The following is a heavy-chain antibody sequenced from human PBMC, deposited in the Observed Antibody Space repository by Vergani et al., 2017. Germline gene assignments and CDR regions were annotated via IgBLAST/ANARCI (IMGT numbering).Heavy chain of an antibody. CDR3: ARVGSSGYYYGPPYYFDY. CDR2: IYSGGST. V-gene: IGHV3-66*02. Sequence: EVQLVESGGGLVQPGGSLRLSCAASGFTVSSNYMSWVRQAPGKGLEWVSVIYSGGSTYYADSVKGRFTISRDNSKNTLYLKMNSLRAEDTAVYYCARVGSSGYYYGPPYYFDYWVQGTLVTVSS. D-gene: IGHD3-22*01. CDR1: GFTVSSNY. J-gene: IGHJ4*02.